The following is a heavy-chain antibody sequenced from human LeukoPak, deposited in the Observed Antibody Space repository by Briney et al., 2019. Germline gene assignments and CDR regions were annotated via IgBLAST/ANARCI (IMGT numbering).Heavy chain of an antibody. V-gene: IGHV1-2*02. CDR2: ISPDSGGT. Sequence: GALVKVSCKASGYTFTGYYMHWVRQAPGQGLEWMGWISPDSGGTNYAQKFQGRVTMTRDTSISTAYMELSRLRSDDTAVYYCARVPDYGDWFDYWGQGTLVTVSS. J-gene: IGHJ4*02. CDR1: GYTFTGYY. D-gene: IGHD4-17*01. CDR3: ARVPDYGDWFDY.